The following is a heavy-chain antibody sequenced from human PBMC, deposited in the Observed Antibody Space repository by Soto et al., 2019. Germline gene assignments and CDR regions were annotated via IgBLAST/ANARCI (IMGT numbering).Heavy chain of an antibody. CDR2: ISAYNGNT. CDR1: GYTFTSYG. D-gene: IGHD6-13*01. Sequence: ASVKVSCKASGYTFTSYGISWVRQAPGQGLEWMGWISAYNGNTNYAQKLQGRVTMTTDTSTSTAYMELRSLRFDDTAVYYCAREGEQQLGVVLSYYYGMDVWGQGTTVTVSS. J-gene: IGHJ6*02. V-gene: IGHV1-18*04. CDR3: AREGEQQLGVVLSYYYGMDV.